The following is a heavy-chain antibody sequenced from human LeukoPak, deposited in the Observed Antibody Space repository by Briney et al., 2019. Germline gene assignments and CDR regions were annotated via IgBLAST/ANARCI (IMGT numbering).Heavy chain of an antibody. Sequence: GGSLRLSCAASGFTFSDYYMSWIRQAPGKGLESIAYISSPGTTIYYADSVKGRFTISRDNTKNSLSLQMDSLRGEDTAVYYCAGGTGPRFYLEYWGQGSLVTVSS. J-gene: IGHJ4*02. CDR2: ISSPGTTI. V-gene: IGHV3-11*04. CDR1: GFTFSDYY. D-gene: IGHD1-1*01. CDR3: AGGTGPRFYLEY.